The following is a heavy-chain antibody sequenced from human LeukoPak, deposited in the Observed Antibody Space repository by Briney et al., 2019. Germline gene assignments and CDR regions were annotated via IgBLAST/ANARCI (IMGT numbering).Heavy chain of an antibody. Sequence: ASVKVSCKASGGTFSSYAISWVRQAPGQGLEWMGGIIPIFGTANYAQKFQGRVTITTDESTSTAYMELSSLRSEDTAVYYCATGGYSSGYIPPILILDYWGQGTLVTVSS. CDR2: IIPIFGTA. CDR1: GGTFSSYA. V-gene: IGHV1-69*05. J-gene: IGHJ4*02. D-gene: IGHD3-22*01. CDR3: ATGGYSSGYIPPILILDY.